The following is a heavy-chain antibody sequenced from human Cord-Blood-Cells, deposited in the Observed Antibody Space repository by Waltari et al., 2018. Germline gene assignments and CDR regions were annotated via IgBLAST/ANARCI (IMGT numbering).Heavy chain of an antibody. CDR3: ARGSIAVAGTGFDY. D-gene: IGHD6-19*01. CDR2: LYYRGST. CDR1: GGSISSHY. V-gene: IGHV4-59*11. Sequence: QVQLQESGPGLVKPSETLSLTCTVSGGSISSHYWSWIRQPPGKGLAWIGYLYYRGSTHCDPSRKCGVTISVDTSKHQFALMLSSVTAADTGVYYWARGSIAVAGTGFDYWGQGTLVTVSS. J-gene: IGHJ4*02.